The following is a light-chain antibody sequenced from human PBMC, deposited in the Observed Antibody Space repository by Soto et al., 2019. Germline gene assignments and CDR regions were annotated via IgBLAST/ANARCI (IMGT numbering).Light chain of an antibody. CDR2: GSS. J-gene: IGLJ2*01. Sequence: QSVLTQPPSVSGAPGQRVTISCTGSSSNIGAGHVVHWYQQFPGRAPNLLIYGSSNRPSGVPDRFSGSKSGTSASLAITGLPAEDGADYYCQSYDNTLSASVFGGGTKLTVL. V-gene: IGLV1-40*01. CDR3: QSYDNTLSASV. CDR1: SSNIGAGHV.